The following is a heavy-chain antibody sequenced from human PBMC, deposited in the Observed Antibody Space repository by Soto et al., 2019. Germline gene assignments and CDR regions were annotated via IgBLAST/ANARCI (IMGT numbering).Heavy chain of an antibody. J-gene: IGHJ4*02. V-gene: IGHV1-46*03. CDR3: ARVSSWYGGGAFDY. CDR1: GYIFSSNY. CDR2: INPSSGST. Sequence: QVQLVQSGAEVKKPGASVKVSCKASGYIFSSNYMHWVRQAPGQGLEWMGIINPSSGSTSYAQKCQGRVTMTRDTSTSTVYMELSSLGSEDTAVYYCARVSSWYGGGAFDYWGQGTLVTVSS. D-gene: IGHD6-13*01.